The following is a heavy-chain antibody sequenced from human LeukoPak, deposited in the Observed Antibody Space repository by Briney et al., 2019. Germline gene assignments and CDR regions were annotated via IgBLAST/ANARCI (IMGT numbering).Heavy chain of an antibody. J-gene: IGHJ4*02. CDR1: GFTLSTYS. V-gene: IGHV3-48*01. CDR3: ARDPPSAGFDY. D-gene: IGHD3-3*01. CDR2: ISTSSTTI. Sequence: GGSLRLSCAASGFTLSTYSMNWVRQAPGKGLEWVAYISTSSTTIYSADSVKGRFTISRDDAKNSLYLQMNSLRAEDTAVYYCARDPPSAGFDYWGQGTLVTVSS.